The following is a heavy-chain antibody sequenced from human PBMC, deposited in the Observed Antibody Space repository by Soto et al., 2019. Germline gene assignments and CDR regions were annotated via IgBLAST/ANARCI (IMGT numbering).Heavy chain of an antibody. CDR2: IKSFNGDT. CDR1: GYTFTGYY. CDR3: ARVFSPYYDVLTGNWFDP. J-gene: IGHJ5*02. V-gene: IGHV1-2*02. Sequence: QVQLVQSGAEVKEPGASVKVSCKASGYTFTGYYMHWARQAPGQGLEWMGWIKSFNGDTNYAQKFQGRVTLTRDTSISTAYMELSRLKSDDSAVYYCARVFSPYYDVLTGNWFDPWGQGTLVTVSS. D-gene: IGHD3-9*01.